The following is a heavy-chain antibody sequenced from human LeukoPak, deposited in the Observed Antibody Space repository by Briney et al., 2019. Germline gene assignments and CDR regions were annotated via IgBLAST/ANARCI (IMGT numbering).Heavy chain of an antibody. D-gene: IGHD2-2*02. CDR3: AIALPIVVVPAAILGWFDP. V-gene: IGHV1-69*05. Sequence: GASVKVSCKASGGTFSSYAISWVRQAPGQGLEWMGGIIPIFGTANYAQKFQGRVTITTDESTSTAYIELSSLRSEDTAVYYCAIALPIVVVPAAILGWFDPWGQGTLVTVSS. J-gene: IGHJ5*02. CDR1: GGTFSSYA. CDR2: IIPIFGTA.